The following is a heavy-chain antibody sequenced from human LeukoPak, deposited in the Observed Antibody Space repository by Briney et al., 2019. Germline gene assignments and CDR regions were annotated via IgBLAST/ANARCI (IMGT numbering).Heavy chain of an antibody. D-gene: IGHD3-10*01. V-gene: IGHV3-23*01. J-gene: IGHJ4*02. CDR1: GFTFSSYA. CDR2: ISDSDGNT. Sequence: GGSLRLSCAASGFTFSSYAMSWVRQAPGKGLEWVSAISDSDGNTYYADSVKGRFTISRDNSKNTLYLQMNSLRAEDTAVYYCTKVPRTMVRGVADYWGQGTLVTVSS. CDR3: TKVPRTMVRGVADY.